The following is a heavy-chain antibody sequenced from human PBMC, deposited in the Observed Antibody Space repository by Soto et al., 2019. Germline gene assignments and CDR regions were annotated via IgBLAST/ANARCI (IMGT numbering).Heavy chain of an antibody. V-gene: IGHV4-34*01. J-gene: IGHJ6*02. CDR2: INHSGST. Sequence: PSETLSLTCAVYGGSFSGYYWSWIRQPPGKGLEWIGEINHSGSTNYNPSLKSRVTISVDTSKNQFSLKLSSVTAADTAVYYCARDQSQGYCSGGSCSYYYYYGMDVWGQGTTVTVSS. D-gene: IGHD2-15*01. CDR3: ARDQSQGYCSGGSCSYYYYYGMDV. CDR1: GGSFSGYY.